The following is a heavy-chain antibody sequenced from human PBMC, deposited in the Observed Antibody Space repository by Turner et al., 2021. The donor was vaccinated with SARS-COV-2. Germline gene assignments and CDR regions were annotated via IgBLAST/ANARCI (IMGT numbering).Heavy chain of an antibody. CDR1: VYTFTCNG. CDR3: ARDRYYDLDY. CDR2: ISNRSGNT. J-gene: IGHJ4*02. D-gene: IGHD3-16*01. V-gene: IGHV1-18*04. Sequence: QVQLVKSAVSVKRSGASVRVSFRASVYTFTCNGISWLRQAPGQGLEWMVWISNRSGNTKFAQNFQGRVTRTTDTTTRTAYMEMRSLRYDDTAIYYCARDRYYDLDYWGQGTPVTVSP.